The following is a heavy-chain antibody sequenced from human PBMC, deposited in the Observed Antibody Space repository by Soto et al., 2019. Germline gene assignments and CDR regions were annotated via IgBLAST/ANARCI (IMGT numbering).Heavy chain of an antibody. Sequence: PSETLSLTCTVSGGSISSGGYYWSWIRQHPGKGLEWIGYIYYSGSTYYNPSLKSRVTISVDTSKNQFSLKLSSVTAADTAVYYCAREDTIFGVGIIKYWGQGTLVTVSS. CDR3: AREDTIFGVGIIKY. D-gene: IGHD3-3*01. V-gene: IGHV4-31*03. CDR2: IYYSGST. CDR1: GGSISSGGYY. J-gene: IGHJ4*02.